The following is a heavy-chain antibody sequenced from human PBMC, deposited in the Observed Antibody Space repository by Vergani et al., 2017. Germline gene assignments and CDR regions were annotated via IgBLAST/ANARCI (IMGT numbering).Heavy chain of an antibody. Sequence: QVQLVQSGAEVKKPGSSVKVSCKASGGTFSSYTISWVRQAPGQGLEWMGRIITILGIANYAQKFQGRVTITADKSTSTAYMELSSLRSEDTAVYYCARDVGDSSDYWGQGTLVTVSS. CDR3: ARDVGDSSDY. CDR1: GGTFSSYT. J-gene: IGHJ4*02. V-gene: IGHV1-69*02. CDR2: IITILGIA. D-gene: IGHD6-13*01.